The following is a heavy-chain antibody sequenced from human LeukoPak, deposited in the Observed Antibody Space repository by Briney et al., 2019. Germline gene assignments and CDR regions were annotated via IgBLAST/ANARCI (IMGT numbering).Heavy chain of an antibody. CDR2: IYYSGST. D-gene: IGHD4-17*01. CDR1: GGSISSSSYY. V-gene: IGHV4-39*07. CDR3: ARDLKLRLDV. J-gene: IGHJ6*02. Sequence: SETLSLTCTVSGGSISSSSYYWGWIRQPPGKGLEWIGSIYYSGSTYYNPSLKSRVTISVDTSKNQFSLKLSSVTAADTAVYYCARDLKLRLDVWGQGTTVTVSS.